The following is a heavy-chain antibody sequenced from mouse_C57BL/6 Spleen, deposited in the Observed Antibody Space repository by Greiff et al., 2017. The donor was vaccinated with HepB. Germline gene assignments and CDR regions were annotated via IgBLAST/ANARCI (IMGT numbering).Heavy chain of an antibody. CDR2: IYPVSGST. Sequence: QVQLQQPGAELVKPGASVKMSCKASGYTFTSYWITWVKQRPGQGLAWIGDIYPVSGSTNYNEKFKSKATLTVDTSSSTAYMQLSSLTSEDSAVYYCATPPVSPGYFDGWGTGTTGTVSS. J-gene: IGHJ1*03. CDR1: GYTFTSYW. CDR3: ATPPVSPGYFDG. V-gene: IGHV1-55*01. D-gene: IGHD6-1*01.